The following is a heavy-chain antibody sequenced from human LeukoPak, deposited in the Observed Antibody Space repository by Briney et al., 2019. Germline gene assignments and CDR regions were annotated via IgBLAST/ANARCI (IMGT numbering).Heavy chain of an antibody. D-gene: IGHD5-12*01. CDR3: AREEADSGYEPQNAFDI. V-gene: IGHV1-69*04. CDR2: IIPILGIA. J-gene: IGHJ3*02. Sequence: ASVKVSCKASGGTFSSYAISWVRQAPGQGLEWMGRIIPILGIANYAQKFQGRVTITADKSTSTAYMELSSLRSEDTAVYYCAREEADSGYEPQNAFDIWGQGTMVTVSS. CDR1: GGTFSSYA.